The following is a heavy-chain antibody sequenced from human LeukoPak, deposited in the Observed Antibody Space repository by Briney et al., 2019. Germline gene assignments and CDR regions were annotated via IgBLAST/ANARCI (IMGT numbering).Heavy chain of an antibody. J-gene: IGHJ3*02. CDR1: GYTFTVYY. CDR2: INPNSGCT. Sequence: GASVKVSCKGSGYTFTVYYMHWVRQAPGPGHEWRGWINPNSGCTKDAQKFQGRVTITRDTSKSTAYMELSRLRSDDTAVYYCARDTGVGAFDIWGQGTMVTVSS. D-gene: IGHD1-26*01. CDR3: ARDTGVGAFDI. V-gene: IGHV1-2*02.